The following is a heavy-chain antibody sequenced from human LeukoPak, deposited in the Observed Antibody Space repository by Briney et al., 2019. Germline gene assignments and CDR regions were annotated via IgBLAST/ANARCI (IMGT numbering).Heavy chain of an antibody. J-gene: IGHJ5*02. V-gene: IGHV2-70*01. CDR2: IDCDDDE. CDR3: ARISRDIWTGYGYSWFDP. D-gene: IGHD3-9*01. CDR1: GFSLITRATC. Sequence: SGPTLVNPTQTLTLTCTFSGFSLITRATCVGWIRQPSGKPLEWLALIDCDDDESYSTSLRTILTLAQANSKHQVLLTLTNVYPVDTATYYCARISRDIWTGYGYSWFDPWGQGTLVTVSS.